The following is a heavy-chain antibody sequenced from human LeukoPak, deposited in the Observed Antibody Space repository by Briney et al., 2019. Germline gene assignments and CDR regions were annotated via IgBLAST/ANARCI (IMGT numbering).Heavy chain of an antibody. J-gene: IGHJ4*02. CDR3: ARDSPPGIAVLPTGD. D-gene: IGHD6-19*01. CDR2: IIPILGIA. V-gene: IGHV1-69*04. Sequence: SVKVSCKASGDTFSSYAISWVRQAPGQGLEWMGRIIPILGIANYAQKFQGRVTITADKSTSTAYMELSSLRSEDTAVYYCARDSPPGIAVLPTGDWGQGTLVTVSS. CDR1: GDTFSSYA.